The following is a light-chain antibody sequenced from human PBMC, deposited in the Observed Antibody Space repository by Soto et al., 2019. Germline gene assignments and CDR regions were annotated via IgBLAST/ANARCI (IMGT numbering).Light chain of an antibody. CDR3: CSYTSSTDYV. Sequence: QSVLTQPASVSGSPGQSINISCTGTSSDVGSYDVVSWYQQHPGKAPKLIIYEGTKRPPGVSNRLSGSKSGNTASLTISGLQAEDEADYYCCSYTSSTDYVFGTGTKVTVL. V-gene: IGLV2-14*02. J-gene: IGLJ1*01. CDR1: SSDVGSYDV. CDR2: EGT.